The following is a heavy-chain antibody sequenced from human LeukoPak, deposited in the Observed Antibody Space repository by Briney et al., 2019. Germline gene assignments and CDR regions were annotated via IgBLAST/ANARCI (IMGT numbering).Heavy chain of an antibody. Sequence: GESLKISCKGSGYSFTTYWIGWVRQMPGKGLEWMGIIYPGDSDTRYSPSFQGQVTISADKSISTAYLQWSSLKASDTAMYYCARPRREGIQLWLPEFDYWDQGTLVTVSS. D-gene: IGHD5-18*01. V-gene: IGHV5-51*01. J-gene: IGHJ4*02. CDR3: ARPRREGIQLWLPEFDY. CDR2: IYPGDSDT. CDR1: GYSFTTYW.